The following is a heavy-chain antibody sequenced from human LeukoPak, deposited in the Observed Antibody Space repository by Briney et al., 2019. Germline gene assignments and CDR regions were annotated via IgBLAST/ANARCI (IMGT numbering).Heavy chain of an antibody. Sequence: GGSLRLSCAASGFTFSSYAMSWVRQAPGKGLEWVSAISGSGGSTYYADSVKGRFTLSRDNSKNTLYLQMNSLRAEDTAVYYCAKSLRQWLARYYYYGMDVWGQGTTVTVSS. CDR3: AKSLRQWLARYYYYGMDV. V-gene: IGHV3-23*01. J-gene: IGHJ6*02. CDR1: GFTFSSYA. D-gene: IGHD6-19*01. CDR2: ISGSGGST.